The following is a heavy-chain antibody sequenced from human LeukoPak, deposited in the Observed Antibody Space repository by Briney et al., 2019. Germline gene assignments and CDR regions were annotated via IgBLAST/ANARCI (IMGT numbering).Heavy chain of an antibody. V-gene: IGHV3-30*04. J-gene: IGHJ4*02. CDR3: ARARYGGNWGELAY. CDR1: GFAFGIYS. Sequence: PGGSLRLSCAASGFAFGIYSMHWVRQPPGKGLEWVAVMSFDGGNKYYADSVKGRFTISRDNSKNTLYLQMNSLRTEDTAVYYCARARYGGNWGELAYWGQGTLVTVSS. D-gene: IGHD4-23*01. CDR2: MSFDGGNK.